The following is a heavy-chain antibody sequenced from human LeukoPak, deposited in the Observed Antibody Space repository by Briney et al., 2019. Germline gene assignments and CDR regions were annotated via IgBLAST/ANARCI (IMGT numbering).Heavy chain of an antibody. CDR2: IYPGDSDT. V-gene: IGHV5-51*01. D-gene: IGHD1-7*01. Sequence: GESLKISCKGSGHSFTSYWIGWVRQMPGEGLEWMGIIYPGDSDTRYSPSFQGQVTISADKSISTAYLQWSSLKASDTAMYYCARHGRNWNYVGYYYYGMDVWGQGTTVTVSS. CDR3: ARHGRNWNYVGYYYYGMDV. J-gene: IGHJ6*02. CDR1: GHSFTSYW.